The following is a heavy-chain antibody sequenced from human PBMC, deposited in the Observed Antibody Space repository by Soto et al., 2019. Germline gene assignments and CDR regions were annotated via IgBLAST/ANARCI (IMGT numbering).Heavy chain of an antibody. J-gene: IGHJ4*02. Sequence: SETLSLIYAGSGGSVSSTYLLSLVRQPPGKGLEWIGEIYHSGSANYNPSLKSRVTISVDNSKNQFSLNLNSVTAADTAVYYCARYNAASGTYYFDYWGQGTLVTVSS. CDR1: GGSVSSTYL. CDR2: IYHSGSA. CDR3: ARYNAASGTYYFDY. V-gene: IGHV4-4*02. D-gene: IGHD6-13*01.